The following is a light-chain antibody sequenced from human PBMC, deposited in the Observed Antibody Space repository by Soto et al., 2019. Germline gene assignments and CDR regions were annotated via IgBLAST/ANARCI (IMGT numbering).Light chain of an antibody. CDR1: QSVSSN. CDR2: GAS. Sequence: EVVMTQSPATLSVSVGERGDLXCRASQSVSSNLAWYQQKPGQGPRLLIYGASTRATGIPARFSGSGSGTEFTLTISSLQSEDFAVYSCQQYNNWPLTFGGGTKVDI. J-gene: IGKJ4*01. CDR3: QQYNNWPLT. V-gene: IGKV3-15*01.